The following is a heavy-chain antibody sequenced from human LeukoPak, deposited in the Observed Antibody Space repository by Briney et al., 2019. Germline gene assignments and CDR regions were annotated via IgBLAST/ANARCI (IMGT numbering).Heavy chain of an antibody. Sequence: ASVKVSCKASGYTFTSYGNSWVRQAPGQGLEWMGWISAYNGNTNYAQKLQGRVSMTTDTSTTTAYMELRSLRSDDTAVYYCAREMWPAVVVVAATVSAFDYWGQGTLVTVSS. CDR2: ISAYNGNT. J-gene: IGHJ4*02. D-gene: IGHD2-15*01. CDR3: AREMWPAVVVVAATVSAFDY. CDR1: GYTFTSYG. V-gene: IGHV1-18*01.